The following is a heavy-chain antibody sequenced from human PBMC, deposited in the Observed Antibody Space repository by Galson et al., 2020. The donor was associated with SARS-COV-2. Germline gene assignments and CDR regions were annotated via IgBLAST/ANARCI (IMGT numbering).Heavy chain of an antibody. CDR2: ISAYNGNT. J-gene: IGHJ4*02. CDR3: ARDNLYYDFWRAWDY. D-gene: IGHD3-3*01. Sequence: ASVKVSCKASGYTFTSYGISWVRQAPGQGLEWMGWISAYNGNTNYAQKLQGRVTMTTDTSTSTAYMELRSLRSDDTAVYYCARDNLYYDFWRAWDYWGQGTLVTVSS. V-gene: IGHV1-18*04. CDR1: GYTFTSYG.